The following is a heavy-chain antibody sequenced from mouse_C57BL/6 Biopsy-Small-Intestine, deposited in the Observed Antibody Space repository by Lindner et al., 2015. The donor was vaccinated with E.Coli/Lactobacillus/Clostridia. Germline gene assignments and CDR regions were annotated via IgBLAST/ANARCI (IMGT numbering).Heavy chain of an antibody. CDR3: ARNYNSNWRVDY. J-gene: IGHJ2*01. CDR2: INPGSGGT. Sequence: VQLQESGAELVRPETSVKVSCKASGYAFTNYLIEWIKQRPGQGLEWIGVINPGSGGTNYNEKFKGEATLTADKSSSTAYMQLSSLTSEDSAVYFCARNYNSNWRVDYWGQGTTLTVSS. V-gene: IGHV1-54*01. D-gene: IGHD2-5*01. CDR1: GYAFTNYL.